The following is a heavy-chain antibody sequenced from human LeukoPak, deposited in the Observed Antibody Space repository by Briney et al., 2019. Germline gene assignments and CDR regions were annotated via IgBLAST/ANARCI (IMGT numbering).Heavy chain of an antibody. CDR2: ISYDGSNK. Sequence: PGRSLRPSCAASGFTFSSYAMHWVRQAPGKGLEWVAVISYDGSNKYYADSVKGRFTISRDNSKNTLCLQMNSLRAEDTAVYYCARALGVDWFDPWGQGTLVTVSS. J-gene: IGHJ5*02. D-gene: IGHD3-10*01. CDR3: ARALGVDWFDP. CDR1: GFTFSSYA. V-gene: IGHV3-30*04.